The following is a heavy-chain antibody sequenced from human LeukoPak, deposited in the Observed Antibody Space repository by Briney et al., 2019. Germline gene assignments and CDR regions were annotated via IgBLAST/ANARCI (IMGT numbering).Heavy chain of an antibody. V-gene: IGHV4-38-2*01. CDR3: ATNVTYSFDN. CDR2: IHHGGST. J-gene: IGHJ4*02. Sequence: PSKTLSLTCAVSAYSISSGYCWGWIRQPPGKGLEWIGSIHHGGSTYYNPSLKSRITIPIDRSKNQFSLKLNSVTAADSAVYYCATNVTYSFDNWGQGTLVTVSS. D-gene: IGHD2-21*02. CDR1: AYSISSGYC.